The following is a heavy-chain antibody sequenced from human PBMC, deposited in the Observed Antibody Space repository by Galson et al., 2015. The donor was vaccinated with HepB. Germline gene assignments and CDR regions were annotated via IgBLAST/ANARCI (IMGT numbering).Heavy chain of an antibody. D-gene: IGHD1-14*01. J-gene: IGHJ2*01. Sequence: SLRLSCAVSGFSLSAYSMSWVRQAPGKGLEWISYISSQSWTIYHADSVKGRSTISRDNARNSLDLQMTSLRAEDTAVYYCARGSGPTGNHYWYFDLWGRGTLVTVSS. CDR2: ISSQSWTI. CDR3: ARGSGPTGNHYWYFDL. V-gene: IGHV3-48*01. CDR1: GFSLSAYS.